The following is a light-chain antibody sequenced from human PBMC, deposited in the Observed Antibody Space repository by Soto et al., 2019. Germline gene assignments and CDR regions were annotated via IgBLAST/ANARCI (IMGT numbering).Light chain of an antibody. J-gene: IGLJ3*02. V-gene: IGLV2-14*01. CDR3: SSFTSSSTVL. Sequence: QSALTQPASVSGSPGQSITISCTGTSSDVGGYDYVSWYQHHPGKAPKLMIYDVNNRPSGISTRFSGSKSGNTASLTISGLQAEDEADYYCSSFTSSSTVLFGGGTKVTVL. CDR1: SSDVGGYDY. CDR2: DVN.